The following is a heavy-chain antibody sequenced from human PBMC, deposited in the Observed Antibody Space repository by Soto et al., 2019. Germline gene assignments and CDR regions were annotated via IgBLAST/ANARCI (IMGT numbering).Heavy chain of an antibody. D-gene: IGHD2-2*01. CDR3: ARGVPADMRVDWFDT. V-gene: IGHV4-61*01. J-gene: IGHJ5*02. Sequence: QVQLQESGPGLVKPSETLSLTCTVSGGSVRSGSYYWSWIRQPPGKGLEWIGYIYDSGSTNYNPSLKSRVTISVDTYKNQFSLKLSSVTASDKAVYYCARGVPADMRVDWFDTWGQGIMVTFSS. CDR1: GGSVRSGSYY. CDR2: IYDSGST.